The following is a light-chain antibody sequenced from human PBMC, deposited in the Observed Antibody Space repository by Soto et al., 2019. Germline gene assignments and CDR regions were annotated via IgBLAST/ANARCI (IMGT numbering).Light chain of an antibody. CDR1: QSISSY. Sequence: DIQMTQSPSSLSASVGDRVTITCRASQSISSYLNWYHQKPGKAPKLLIYAASSLQSGVPSRFSGSGSGTDFTLTISSLEPEDFAVYYCQQRSNWPITFGQGTRLEI. CDR3: QQRSNWPIT. CDR2: AAS. J-gene: IGKJ5*01. V-gene: IGKV1-39*01.